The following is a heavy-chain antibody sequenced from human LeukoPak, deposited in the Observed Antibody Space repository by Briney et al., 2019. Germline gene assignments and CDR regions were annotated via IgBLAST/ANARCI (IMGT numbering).Heavy chain of an antibody. Sequence: PSETLSLTCTVSGGSISSYYWSWIRQPAGKGLEWIGRIYTSGSTTYNPSLKSRVTMSVDTSKNQFSLRLSSVTAADTAVYYCASSIFGVVPPAYWGQGTLVTVSS. CDR2: IYTSGST. J-gene: IGHJ4*02. CDR3: ASSIFGVVPPAY. CDR1: GGSISSYY. V-gene: IGHV4-4*07. D-gene: IGHD3-3*01.